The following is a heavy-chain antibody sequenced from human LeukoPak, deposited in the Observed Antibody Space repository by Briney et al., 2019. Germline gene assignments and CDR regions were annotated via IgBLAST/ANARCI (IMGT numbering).Heavy chain of an antibody. J-gene: IGHJ6*03. Sequence: PGGSLRLSCAASGFTFSSYSMNWVRQAPGKGLEWVSSISSSSSYIYYADSVKGRFTISRDNAKNSLYLQMNSLRAEDTAVYYCAGIANIPRSTTLYYYMDVWGKGTTVTVSS. CDR3: AGIANIPRSTTLYYYMDV. CDR2: ISSSSSYI. V-gene: IGHV3-21*01. D-gene: IGHD4-17*01. CDR1: GFTFSSYS.